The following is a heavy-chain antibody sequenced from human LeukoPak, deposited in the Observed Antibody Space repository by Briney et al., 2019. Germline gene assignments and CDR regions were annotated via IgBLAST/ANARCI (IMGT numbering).Heavy chain of an antibody. CDR2: IYPGDSDT. J-gene: IGHJ5*02. V-gene: IGHV5-51*01. Sequence: GESLKISCKGSGYSFTSYWIGWVRQMPGKGLEWMGIIYPGDSDTRYSPSFQGQVTISADKSISTAYLQWSSLKASGTAMYYCARSCSGGSCYGRWFDPWGQGTLVTVSS. CDR3: ARSCSGGSCYGRWFDP. D-gene: IGHD2-15*01. CDR1: GYSFTSYW.